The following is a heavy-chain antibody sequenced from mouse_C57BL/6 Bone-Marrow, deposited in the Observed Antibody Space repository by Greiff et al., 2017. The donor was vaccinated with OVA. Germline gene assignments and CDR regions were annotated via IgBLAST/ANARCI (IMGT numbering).Heavy chain of an antibody. CDR3: ARPDLLWSSDV. J-gene: IGHJ1*03. V-gene: IGHV5-9*01. Sequence: EVNLVESGGGLVKPGGSLKLSCAASGFTFSSYTMSWVRQTPEKRLEWVATISGGGGNTYYPDSVKGRFTISRDNAKNTLYLQMSSLRSEDTALYYCARPDLLWSSDVWGTGTTVTVSS. D-gene: IGHD2-1*01. CDR2: ISGGGGNT. CDR1: GFTFSSYT.